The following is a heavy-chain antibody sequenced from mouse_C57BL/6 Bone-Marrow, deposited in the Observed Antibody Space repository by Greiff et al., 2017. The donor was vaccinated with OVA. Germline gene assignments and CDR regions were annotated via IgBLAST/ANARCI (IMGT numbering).Heavy chain of an antibody. V-gene: IGHV1-75*01. CDR3: RGYYYGSGYAMDY. CDR2: IFPGSGST. Sequence: QVHVKQSGPELVKPGASVKISCKASGYTFTDYYINWVKQRPGQGLEWIGWIFPGSGSTYYNEKFKGKATLTVDKSSSTAYMLLSSLTSEDSAVYFCRGYYYGSGYAMDYWGQGTSVTVSS. J-gene: IGHJ4*01. D-gene: IGHD1-1*01. CDR1: GYTFTDYY.